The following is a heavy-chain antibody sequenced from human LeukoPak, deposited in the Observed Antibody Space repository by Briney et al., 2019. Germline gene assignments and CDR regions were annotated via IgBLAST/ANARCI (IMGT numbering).Heavy chain of an antibody. CDR3: ARAPHFFDTSGSRYYFDY. CDR1: GYSISTGYY. J-gene: IGHJ4*02. CDR2: FYHGGST. D-gene: IGHD3-22*01. Sequence: KPSETLSLTCTVSGYSISTGYYWDWIRQPPGKGLEWIGTFYHGGSTYYNPSLKSRVTISVDTSKNQFSLILRSVTAADTAVYYCARAPHFFDTSGSRYYFDYWGQGALVTVSS. V-gene: IGHV4-38-2*02.